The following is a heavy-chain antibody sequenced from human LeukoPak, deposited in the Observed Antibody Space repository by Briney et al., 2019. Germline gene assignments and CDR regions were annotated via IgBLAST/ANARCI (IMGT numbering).Heavy chain of an antibody. CDR3: ARVPRIAAAGFPYYYYGMDV. Sequence: ASVKVSCKASGYTFTSYGISWVRQAPGQGLEWMGWISAYNGNTNYAQELQGRVTMTTDTSTSTVYMELSSLRSEDTAVYYCARVPRIAAAGFPYYYYGMDVWGQGTTVTVSS. J-gene: IGHJ6*02. CDR1: GYTFTSYG. D-gene: IGHD6-13*01. V-gene: IGHV1-18*01. CDR2: ISAYNGNT.